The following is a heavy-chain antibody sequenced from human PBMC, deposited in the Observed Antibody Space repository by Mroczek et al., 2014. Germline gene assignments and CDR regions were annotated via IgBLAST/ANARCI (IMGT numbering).Heavy chain of an antibody. Sequence: QVQLQESGPGLVKPSETLSLTCTVSGGSISSSSYYWGWIRQPPGKGLEWIGSIYYSGSTYYNPSLKSRVTISVDTSKNQFSLKLSSVTAADTAVYYCARRAVFSLAAFDIWGQGTMVTVSS. CDR3: ARRAVFSLAAFDI. D-gene: IGHD3-3*01. V-gene: IGHV4-39*01. CDR2: IYYSGST. CDR1: GGSISSSSYY. J-gene: IGHJ3*02.